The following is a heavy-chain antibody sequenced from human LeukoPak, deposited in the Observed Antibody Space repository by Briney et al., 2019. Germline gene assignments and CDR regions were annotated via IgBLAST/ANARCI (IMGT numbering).Heavy chain of an antibody. D-gene: IGHD2-2*01. J-gene: IGHJ6*02. Sequence: ASVKVSCKTSAYTFTGYYMHWVRQAPGQGLEWMGWINPNSGGTNYAQKFQGRVTMTRDTSISTAYMELSSLRSEDTAVYYCARDRSFSCSSTSCSLPKKYYYYYYGMDVWGQGTTVTVSS. CDR2: INPNSGGT. CDR3: ARDRSFSCSSTSCSLPKKYYYYYYGMDV. V-gene: IGHV1-2*02. CDR1: AYTFTGYY.